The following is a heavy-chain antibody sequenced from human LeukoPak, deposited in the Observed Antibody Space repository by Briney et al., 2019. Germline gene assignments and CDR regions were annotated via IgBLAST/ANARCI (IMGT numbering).Heavy chain of an antibody. CDR2: INHSGST. CDR3: AREVVAAAGTGYYYYYMDV. D-gene: IGHD6-13*01. Sequence: SETLSLTCAVYGASFRGSYWSWIRHPPGKGLEWIGAINHSGSTNYNPSLNSRVTISVDPSNNQFSLKLSSVTAADTAVYYCAREVVAAAGTGYYYYYMDVWGKGTTVTVSS. J-gene: IGHJ6*03. CDR1: GASFRGSY. V-gene: IGHV4-34*01.